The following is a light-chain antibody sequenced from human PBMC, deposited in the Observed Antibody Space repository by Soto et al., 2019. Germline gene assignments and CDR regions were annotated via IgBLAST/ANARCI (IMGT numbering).Light chain of an antibody. CDR2: EVS. V-gene: IGLV2-14*01. CDR1: SSDIGYYNY. J-gene: IGLJ1*01. CDR3: SSYKTGSTVV. Sequence: QSVLTQPASVSGSPGQSITISCTGTSSDIGYYNYVSWYQQYPGKAPKLIIYEVSNRPSGVSNRFPGSKSANTASLTISGLQAEDEADYHCSSYKTGSTVVFGTGTKVTVL.